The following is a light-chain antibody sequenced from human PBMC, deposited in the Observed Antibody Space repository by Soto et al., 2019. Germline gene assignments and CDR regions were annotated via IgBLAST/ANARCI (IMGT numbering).Light chain of an antibody. V-gene: IGKV1-5*03. J-gene: IGKJ5*01. CDR1: QSISSW. CDR2: KAS. CDR3: QQYNSYSNT. Sequence: DIQMTQSPSTLSASVGDRVSITCRASQSISSWLAWYQQKPGKAPKLLIYKASTLQSGVPSRFSGSGSGTEFTLTISSLQPEDFATHYCQQYNSYSNTFGQGTRLEIK.